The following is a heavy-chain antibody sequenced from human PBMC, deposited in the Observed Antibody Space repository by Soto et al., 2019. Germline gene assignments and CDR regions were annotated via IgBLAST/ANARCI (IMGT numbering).Heavy chain of an antibody. CDR2: ISYDGSNK. J-gene: IGHJ4*02. D-gene: IGHD3-16*02. CDR3: AKEFRAPWGLRLGELSSYYFDY. Sequence: QVQLVESGGGVVQPGRSLRLSCAASGFTFSSYGINWVRQAPGKGLEWVAVISYDGSNKYYADSVKGRFTISRDNSKNTLYLHMNSLRHEDTAVYYCAKEFRAPWGLRLGELSSYYFDYWGQGTLVTVSS. V-gene: IGHV3-30*18. CDR1: GFTFSSYG.